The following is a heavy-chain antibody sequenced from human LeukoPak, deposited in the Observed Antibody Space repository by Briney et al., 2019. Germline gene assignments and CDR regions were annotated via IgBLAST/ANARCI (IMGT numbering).Heavy chain of an antibody. CDR3: ARDCRYYGSGSYIYMDV. Sequence: SETLSLTCTVSGYSISSGYYWGWIRQPPGKGLEWTGSIDHSGSTYYNPSLKSRITISVDTSKNQFSLKLSSVTAADTAVYYCARDCRYYGSGSYIYMDVWGKGTTVTISS. J-gene: IGHJ6*03. V-gene: IGHV4-38-2*02. CDR2: IDHSGST. CDR1: GYSISSGYY. D-gene: IGHD3-10*01.